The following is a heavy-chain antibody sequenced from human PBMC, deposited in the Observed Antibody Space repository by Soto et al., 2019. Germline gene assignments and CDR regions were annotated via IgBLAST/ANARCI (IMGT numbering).Heavy chain of an antibody. CDR1: GFTFSSYD. Sequence: PGGSLRLSCAASGFTFSSYDMHWVRQATGKGLEWVSAIGTAGDTYYPGSVKGRFTISRENAKNSLYLQMNSLRAGDTAVYYCARGRSSGLVDNWGQGTLVTVSS. CDR2: IGTAGDT. J-gene: IGHJ4*02. D-gene: IGHD6-25*01. V-gene: IGHV3-13*01. CDR3: ARGRSSGLVDN.